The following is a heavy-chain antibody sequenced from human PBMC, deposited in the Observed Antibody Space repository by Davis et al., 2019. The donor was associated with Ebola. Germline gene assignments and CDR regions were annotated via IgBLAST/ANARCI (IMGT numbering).Heavy chain of an antibody. Sequence: GGSLRLSCAASGFTFSSYGIHWVRQASGKGLEWVGRIRSKANSYATAYAASVKGRFTISRDDSKNTAYLQMNSLKTEDTAVYYCTVTTTHDDYWGQGTLVTVSS. J-gene: IGHJ4*02. CDR3: TVTTTHDDY. D-gene: IGHD4-11*01. V-gene: IGHV3-73*01. CDR1: GFTFSSYG. CDR2: IRSKANSYAT.